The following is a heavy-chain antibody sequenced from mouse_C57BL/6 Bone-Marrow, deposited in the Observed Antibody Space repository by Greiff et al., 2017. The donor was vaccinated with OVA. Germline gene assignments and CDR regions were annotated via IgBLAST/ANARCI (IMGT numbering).Heavy chain of an antibody. Sequence: VQLQQSGAELARPGASVKLSCKASGYTFTSYGISWVKQRTGQGLEWIGEIYPRSGNTYYNEKFKGKATLTADKSSSTAYMELRSLTSEDSAVDFCARRLREAWFAYWGQGTLVTVSA. CDR3: ARRLREAWFAY. J-gene: IGHJ3*01. CDR2: IYPRSGNT. V-gene: IGHV1-81*01. D-gene: IGHD1-1*01. CDR1: GYTFTSYG.